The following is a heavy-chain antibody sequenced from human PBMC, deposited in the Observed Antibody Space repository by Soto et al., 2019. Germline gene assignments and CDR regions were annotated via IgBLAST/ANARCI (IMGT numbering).Heavy chain of an antibody. CDR1: GFTFTSYW. CDR2: ISSDGRSK. CDR3: AILSNWSVSYYAVDN. Sequence: EVQMVESGGGLVQSGGSLRLSCAASGFTFTSYWMFWVRQAPGKGLVWVSRISSDGRSKTYADSVKGRVTCSRDNPKNTVYVQMNSMLAEDTAVYYWAILSNWSVSYYAVDNLCQRTLGTVS. J-gene: IGHJ4*02. V-gene: IGHV3-74*01. D-gene: IGHD1-26*01.